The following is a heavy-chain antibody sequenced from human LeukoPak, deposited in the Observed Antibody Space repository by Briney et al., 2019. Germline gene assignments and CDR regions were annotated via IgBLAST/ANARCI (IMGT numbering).Heavy chain of an antibody. Sequence: PGGSLRLSCAASGFSFSSCAMSWVRQAPGKGPQWVSGVSDDGNSRYYADSLKGRFTISRDNAKNSLYLQMNSLRAEDTAVYYCASLEARGYQPNYGMDVWGQGTTVTVSS. CDR1: GFSFSSCA. V-gene: IGHV3-23*01. J-gene: IGHJ6*02. D-gene: IGHD5-18*01. CDR3: ASLEARGYQPNYGMDV. CDR2: VSDDGNSR.